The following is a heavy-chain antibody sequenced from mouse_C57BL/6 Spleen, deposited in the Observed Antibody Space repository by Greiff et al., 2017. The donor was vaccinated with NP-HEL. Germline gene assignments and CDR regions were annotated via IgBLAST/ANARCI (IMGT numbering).Heavy chain of an antibody. CDR1: GYTFTSYW. CDR3: ATKTALPTVVYWYFDV. J-gene: IGHJ1*03. V-gene: IGHV1-74*01. Sequence: QVQLQQPGAELVKPGASVKVSCKASGYTFTSYWMHWVKQRPGQGLEWIGRIHPSDSDTNYNQKFKGKATLTVDNSSSTAYMQLSRLTSEHSAVYYGATKTALPTVVYWYFDVGGTGTTVTVSS. D-gene: IGHD1-1*01. CDR2: IHPSDSDT.